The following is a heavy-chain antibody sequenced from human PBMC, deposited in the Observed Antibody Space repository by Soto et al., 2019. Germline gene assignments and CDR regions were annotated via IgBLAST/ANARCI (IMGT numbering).Heavy chain of an antibody. CDR1: GYSFTSYW. V-gene: IGHV5-10-1*01. J-gene: IGHJ6*02. CDR3: ARRPHASMVISHHDV. CDR2: IDPSDSYT. Sequence: GESLKISCKGSGYSFTSYWISWVRQMPGKGLEWMGRIDPSDSYTNYSPSFQGHVTISADKSISTAYLQWSSLKASDTAMYYCARRPHASMVISHHDVWGQGTTVTVPS. D-gene: IGHD3-10*01.